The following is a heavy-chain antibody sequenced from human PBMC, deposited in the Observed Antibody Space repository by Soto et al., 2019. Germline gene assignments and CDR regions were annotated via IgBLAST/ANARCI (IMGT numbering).Heavy chain of an antibody. CDR3: ASTSYCNGSSCYSRHYYGMDV. D-gene: IGHD2-21*01. Sequence: QVRLVQSGAEVKKPGSSVKVSCKVSGGTFSKYSLSWVRQTPGQGLEWMGGITPFVDTSNYAQRFLGRVTITADNSPNTAFLEVRGLKSEDTALYFCASTSYCNGSSCYSRHYYGMDVWGQGTTVTVSS. CDR1: GGTFSKYS. CDR2: ITPFVDTS. J-gene: IGHJ6*02. V-gene: IGHV1-69*06.